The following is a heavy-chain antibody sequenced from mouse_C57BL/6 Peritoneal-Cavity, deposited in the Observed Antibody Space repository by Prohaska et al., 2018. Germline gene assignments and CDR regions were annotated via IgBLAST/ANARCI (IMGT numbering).Heavy chain of an antibody. CDR3: ARDYDFDY. J-gene: IGHJ2*01. D-gene: IGHD1-1*01. CDR2: IYPSDSET. V-gene: IGHV1-61*01. CDR1: GYTFTSYW. Sequence: RPGSSVKLSCKASGYTFTSYWMDWVKQRPGQGLEWIGNIYPSDSETQYNQKVKDKATVTIDKSSSTVYMQLSSLASEDSAGYYCARDYDFDYWGQGTTLTVSS.